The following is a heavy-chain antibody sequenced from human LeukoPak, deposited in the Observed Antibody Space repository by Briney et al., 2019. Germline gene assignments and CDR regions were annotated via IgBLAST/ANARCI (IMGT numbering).Heavy chain of an antibody. V-gene: IGHV4-4*07. CDR3: ARSRDYRNLVWFDP. J-gene: IGHJ5*02. D-gene: IGHD4-11*01. Sequence: KPSETLSLTCTVSGGSISSYSWSWIRQPAGKGLEWIGRIYSSGSTDYNPSLRSRVTMSVDTSKNQLHLKVNSVTAADTAVYYCARSRDYRNLVWFDPWGQGTLVTVSS. CDR2: IYSSGST. CDR1: GGSISSYS.